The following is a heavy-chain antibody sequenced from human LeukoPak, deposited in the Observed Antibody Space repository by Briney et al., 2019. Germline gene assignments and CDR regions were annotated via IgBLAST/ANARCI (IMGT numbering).Heavy chain of an antibody. V-gene: IGHV4-59*08. J-gene: IGHJ4*02. CDR2: IYYSGST. Sequence: SETLSLTCTVSGGSISSYYWSWIRQPPGKGLEWFGYIYYSGSTNYNPSLKSRVTISVDTSKNQFSLKLSSVTAADTAVYYCARSRWGYGDYPFDYWGQGTLVTVSS. CDR3: ARSRWGYGDYPFDY. CDR1: GGSISSYY. D-gene: IGHD4-17*01.